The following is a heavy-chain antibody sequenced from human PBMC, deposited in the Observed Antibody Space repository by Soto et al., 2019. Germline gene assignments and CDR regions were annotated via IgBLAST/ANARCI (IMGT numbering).Heavy chain of an antibody. Sequence: QVQLVQSGAEVKKPGASVKVSCKASGYTFTSYDINWVRQATGQGLEWMGWMNPNSGNTGYAQKFQGRVTMTSNTSISTAYMELSSLRSEDTAVYYCAKSIRGLRVVHYDYGMDVWGHGTTVTVSS. V-gene: IGHV1-8*01. CDR1: GYTFTSYD. D-gene: IGHD4-17*01. CDR2: MNPNSGNT. J-gene: IGHJ6*02. CDR3: AKSIRGLRVVHYDYGMDV.